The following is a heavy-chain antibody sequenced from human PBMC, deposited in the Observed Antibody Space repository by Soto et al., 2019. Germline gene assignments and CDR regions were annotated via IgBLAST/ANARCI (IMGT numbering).Heavy chain of an antibody. CDR2: MKPNSGNT. CDR3: ARERNWVDP. CDR1: GYTFSSYD. Sequence: QVQLVQSGAEVKKPGASVKVSCKASGYTFSSYDINWVRQAAGQGLEWMGWMKPNSGNTAYAQKFQGRVTMSRNTAIISAYMELSRLMSEATAVYDCARERNWVDPWGQGTLVTVSS. D-gene: IGHD1-26*01. J-gene: IGHJ5*02. V-gene: IGHV1-8*02.